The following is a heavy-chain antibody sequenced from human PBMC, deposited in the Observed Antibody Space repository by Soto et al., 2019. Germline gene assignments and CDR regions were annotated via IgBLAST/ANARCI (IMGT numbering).Heavy chain of an antibody. D-gene: IGHD6-13*01. Sequence: PVGSLRLSCAASGFTLNTYSMSWVRQAPGKGLEWVSYISSSTIYYADSVKGRFTISRDNAKNSLYLQMNSLRAEDTAVYYCAGQGGSRLNWFDPWGQGTLVTVSS. CDR3: AGQGGSRLNWFDP. J-gene: IGHJ5*02. V-gene: IGHV3-48*01. CDR2: ISSSTI. CDR1: GFTLNTYS.